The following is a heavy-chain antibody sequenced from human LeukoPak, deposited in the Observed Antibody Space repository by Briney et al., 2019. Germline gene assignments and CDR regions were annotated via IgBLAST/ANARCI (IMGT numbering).Heavy chain of an antibody. D-gene: IGHD3-22*01. CDR1: GYTFTSYG. CDR2: ISAYNGNT. CDR3: ARDLKYYYDSGGYYSSAYYFDY. Sequence: ASVKVSCKASGYTFTSYGISWVRQAPGQGLEWMGWISAYNGNTNYAQKLQGRVTMTTDTSTSTAYMELRSLRSDDTAVYYCARDLKYYYDSGGYYSSAYYFDYWGQGTLVTVSS. J-gene: IGHJ4*02. V-gene: IGHV1-18*01.